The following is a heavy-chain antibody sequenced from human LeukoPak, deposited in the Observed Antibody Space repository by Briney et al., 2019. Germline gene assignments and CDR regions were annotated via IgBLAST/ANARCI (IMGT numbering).Heavy chain of an antibody. CDR2: ISSSGST. V-gene: IGHV4-61*02. D-gene: IGHD2-15*01. CDR3: ASYIVVVVAAMGRQYNWFDP. J-gene: IGHJ5*02. Sequence: PSETLSLTCTVSGDSISSGDYYWSWIRQPAGKGLEWIGRISSSGSTNYNPSLKSRVTISVDTSKNQFSLKLSSVTAADTAVYYCASYIVVVVAAMGRQYNWFDPWGQGTLVTVSS. CDR1: GDSISSGDYY.